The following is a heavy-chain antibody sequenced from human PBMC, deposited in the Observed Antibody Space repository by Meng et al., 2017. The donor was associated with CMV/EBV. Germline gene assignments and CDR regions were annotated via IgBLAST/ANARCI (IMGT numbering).Heavy chain of an antibody. CDR1: GFSISNSGVG. CDR3: AHSKDWGFFDY. CDR2: IYWNDDK. Sequence: FAGFSISNSGVGVGWIRQPPGKALEWLALIYWNDDKSYSPSLKSRLTITKDTSKNQVVLTMTNMDPVDTATYYCAHSKDWGFFDYWGQGTLVTVSS. V-gene: IGHV2-5*01. J-gene: IGHJ4*02. D-gene: IGHD3-16*01.